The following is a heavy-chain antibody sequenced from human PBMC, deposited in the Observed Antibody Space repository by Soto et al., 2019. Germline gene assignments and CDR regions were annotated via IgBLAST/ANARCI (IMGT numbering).Heavy chain of an antibody. V-gene: IGHV4-31*03. Sequence: SETLSLTSSVSGVSLTSGTYYWSWISQHLGKGLEWIGYIFYSGSTDYNPSLKSRVNISVDTSKNQFSLKLSSVTAADTAVYYCESTEEFFDYWGQGTLATVSS. CDR1: GVSLTSGTYY. D-gene: IGHD3-10*01. J-gene: IGHJ4*02. CDR2: IFYSGST. CDR3: ESTEEFFDY.